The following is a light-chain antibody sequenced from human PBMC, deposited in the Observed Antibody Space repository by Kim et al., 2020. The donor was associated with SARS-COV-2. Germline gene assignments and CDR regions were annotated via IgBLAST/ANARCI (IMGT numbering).Light chain of an antibody. Sequence: SYELTQPPSASVSPGKTASITCPGDKLGDKYACWYQQKPGQSPVLVIYQDSKRPSGIPKRFSGSNSGNTVTLTMSGTQAMDEADYYCQAWDNSNVVFGGG. CDR2: QDS. V-gene: IGLV3-1*01. J-gene: IGLJ2*01. CDR3: QAWDNSNVV. CDR1: KLGDKY.